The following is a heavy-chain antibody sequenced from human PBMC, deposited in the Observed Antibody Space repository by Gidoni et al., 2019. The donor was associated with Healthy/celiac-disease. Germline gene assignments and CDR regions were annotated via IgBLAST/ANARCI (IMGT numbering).Heavy chain of an antibody. J-gene: IGHJ4*02. CDR2: INHSGST. V-gene: IGHV4-34*01. CDR1: GGSFSGYY. Sequence: QVQLQQWGAGLLKPSETLSLTCAVYGGSFSGYYWSWIRQPPGKGLEWIGEINHSGSTNYNPSLKSRVTISVDTSKNQFSLKLSSVTAADTAVYYCARGRAKVIADYWGQGTLVTVSS. D-gene: IGHD3-22*01. CDR3: ARGRAKVIADY.